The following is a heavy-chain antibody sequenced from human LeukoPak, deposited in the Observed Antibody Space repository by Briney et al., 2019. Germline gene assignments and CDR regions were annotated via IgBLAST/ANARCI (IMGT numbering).Heavy chain of an antibody. CDR3: ARQAVDYYYGMDV. CDR1: GYSFTTYW. D-gene: IGHD6-25*01. J-gene: IGHJ6*02. V-gene: IGHV5-10-1*01. CDR2: IDPSDSYT. Sequence: GASLRISCKGSGYSFTTYWISWVRQMPGKGLEWMGRIDPSDSYTNYSPSFKGHVTMSADRSISTAYLQWSSLKASDTALNYCARQAVDYYYGMDVWGQGTTVTVSS.